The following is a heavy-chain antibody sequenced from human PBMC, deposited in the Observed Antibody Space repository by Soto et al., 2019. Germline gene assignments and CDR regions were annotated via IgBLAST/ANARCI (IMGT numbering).Heavy chain of an antibody. D-gene: IGHD7-27*01. CDR2: INSDASST. J-gene: IGHJ4*02. CDR1: GFTFSSYW. Sequence: TGGSLRLSCAASGFTFSSYWMHWVRQAPGKGLVWVTRINSDASSTNYADSVKGRFTVSRDNAKNTLYLQMNSLRAEDSAVYYCARDPALGLFDYWGQGTLVTVSS. CDR3: ARDPALGLFDY. V-gene: IGHV3-74*01.